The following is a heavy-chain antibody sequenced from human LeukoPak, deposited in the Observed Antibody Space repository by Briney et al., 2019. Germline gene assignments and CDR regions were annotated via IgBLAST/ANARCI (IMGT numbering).Heavy chain of an antibody. CDR2: IIPIFGTA. J-gene: IGHJ4*02. V-gene: IGHV1-69*06. CDR3: ARVGEGSYYFDY. Sequence: GASVKVSCKASGGTFSSYAISWVRQAPGQGLEWMGGIIPIFGTANYAQKFQGRVTITADKSTSTAYMELSSLRSEDTAVYYCARVGEGSYYFDYWGQGTLVTVSS. CDR1: GGTFSSYA. D-gene: IGHD1-26*01.